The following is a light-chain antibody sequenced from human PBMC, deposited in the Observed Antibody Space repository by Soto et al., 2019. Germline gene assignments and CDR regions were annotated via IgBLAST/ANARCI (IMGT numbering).Light chain of an antibody. J-gene: IGKJ5*01. CDR3: QQYNIWPSIT. CDR1: QSVSSN. CDR2: GAS. Sequence: EVVMTQSPATLSVSPGERATLSCGASQSVSSNLAWYQQKPGQAPRLLIYGASTRATGIPARFSGSGSGTEFTLTISSLQSEDFSVYYCQQYNIWPSITFGRGTRLEIK. V-gene: IGKV3-15*01.